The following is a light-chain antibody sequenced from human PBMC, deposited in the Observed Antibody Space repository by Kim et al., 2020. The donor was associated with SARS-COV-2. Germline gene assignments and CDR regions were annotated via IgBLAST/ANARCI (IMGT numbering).Light chain of an antibody. CDR2: GAS. V-gene: IGKV3-15*01. J-gene: IGKJ2*03. CDR3: QQYNNWPPPYS. CDR1: QSVSSN. Sequence: CQGERATLSCRASQSVSSNLAWYQQKPGQAPRLLIYGASTRATGIPARFSGSGSGTEFTLTISSLQSEDFAVYYCQQYNNWPPPYSFGQGTKLEI.